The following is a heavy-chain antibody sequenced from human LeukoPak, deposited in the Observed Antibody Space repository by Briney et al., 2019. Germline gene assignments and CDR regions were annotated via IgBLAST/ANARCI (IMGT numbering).Heavy chain of an antibody. CDR1: GFTFSNAW. J-gene: IGHJ6*04. V-gene: IGHV3-15*01. Sequence: GGYLRLSCAASGFTFSNAWMSWVRQAPGQGLEWVGRIKCKTDGGTTDYAAPVKGRFTISRDDSKNTLYLQMNSLKTEDTAVYYCTTASGYAWYYYYYYGMDVWGKGTTVTVSS. D-gene: IGHD5-12*01. CDR2: IKCKTDGGTT. CDR3: TTASGYAWYYYYYYGMDV.